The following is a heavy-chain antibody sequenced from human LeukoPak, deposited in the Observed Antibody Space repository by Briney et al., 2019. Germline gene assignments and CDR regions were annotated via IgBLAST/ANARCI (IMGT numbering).Heavy chain of an antibody. V-gene: IGHV3-64*02. CDR2: ILGNGHAS. CDR1: GFTFSSYP. Sequence: GGSLRLSCTASGFTFSSYPMHWVRQAPGKGLEYVSAILGNGHASFYADSVKDRFTISRDNSKNTLYLQMGSLRPDDMAVYYCARDTTSGWSFDYWGLGTQVTVSS. D-gene: IGHD6-19*01. J-gene: IGHJ4*02. CDR3: ARDTTSGWSFDY.